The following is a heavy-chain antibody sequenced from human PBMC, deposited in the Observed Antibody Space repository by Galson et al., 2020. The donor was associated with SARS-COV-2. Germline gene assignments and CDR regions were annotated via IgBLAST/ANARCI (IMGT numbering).Heavy chain of an antibody. D-gene: IGHD3-10*01. Sequence: GGSLRLSCAASGFTFSSYSMNWVRQAPGKGLEWVSSISSSSSYIYYADSVKGRFTISRDNAKNSLYLQMNSLRAEDTAVYYCARELDYYGSGSYYNPDIDYWGQGTLVTVSS. V-gene: IGHV3-21*01. J-gene: IGHJ4*02. CDR3: ARELDYYGSGSYYNPDIDY. CDR2: ISSSSSYI. CDR1: GFTFSSYS.